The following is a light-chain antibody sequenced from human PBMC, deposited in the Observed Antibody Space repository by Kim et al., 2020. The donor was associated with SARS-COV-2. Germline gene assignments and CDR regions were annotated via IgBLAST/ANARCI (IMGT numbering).Light chain of an antibody. CDR3: EQYSSSPYT. CDR2: GAS. V-gene: IGKV3-20*01. J-gene: IGKJ2*01. CDR1: QSVSSSY. Sequence: ENVLTQSPGTLSLSPGERATLSCRASQSVSSSYLAWYQQTPGQTPRLLIFGASSRATGIPDRFSGSGSGTDFSLTISRLEPEDSAVYYCEQYSSSPYTFGQGTKLEI.